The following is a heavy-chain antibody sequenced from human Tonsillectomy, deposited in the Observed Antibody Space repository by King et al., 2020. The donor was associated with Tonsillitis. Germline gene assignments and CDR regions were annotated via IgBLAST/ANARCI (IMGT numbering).Heavy chain of an antibody. D-gene: IGHD3-22*01. CDR3: ARNGYFYHSSGFYYIDYFDS. CDR2: ISGSGDSS. J-gene: IGHJ4*02. Sequence: VQLVESGGGLVQPGGSLRLSCAASGFTFSTSAMSWVRQAPGKGLEWVSAISGSGDSSYYADSVKGRFTISRDLSKNTLYLQMNSLRADDTAVYYCARNGYFYHSSGFYYIDYFDSWGQGTLLTVSS. CDR1: GFTFSTSA. V-gene: IGHV3-23*04.